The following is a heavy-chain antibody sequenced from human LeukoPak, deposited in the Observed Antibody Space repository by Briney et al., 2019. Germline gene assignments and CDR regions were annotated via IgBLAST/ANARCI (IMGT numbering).Heavy chain of an antibody. V-gene: IGHV4-38-2*02. D-gene: IGHD2-2*01. J-gene: IGHJ3*02. CDR2: IYHSGST. Sequence: SETLSLTCTVSGYSISSGYYWAWIRQPPGKGLEWIGSIYHSGSTYYNPSLKSRVTISVDTSKNQFSLKLSSVTAADTAVYYCARDRVHIVVVPAAIGAFDIWGQGTMVTVSS. CDR1: GYSISSGYY. CDR3: ARDRVHIVVVPAAIGAFDI.